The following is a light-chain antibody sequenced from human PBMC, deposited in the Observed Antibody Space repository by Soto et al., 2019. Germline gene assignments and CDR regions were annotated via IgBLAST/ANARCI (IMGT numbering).Light chain of an antibody. V-gene: IGKV1-5*03. CDR3: QQYNSYSRT. CDR1: QSISSW. Sequence: DIPMTQSPSTLSASVGDRVTITCRASQSISSWLAWYQQKPGKAPKLLIYEASSLESGVPSRFGGSGSGTEFTLTISSLQPDDFATYYCQQYNSYSRTFGQGTKVEI. CDR2: EAS. J-gene: IGKJ1*01.